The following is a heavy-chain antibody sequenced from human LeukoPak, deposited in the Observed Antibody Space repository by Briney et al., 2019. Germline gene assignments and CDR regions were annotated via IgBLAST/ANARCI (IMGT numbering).Heavy chain of an antibody. J-gene: IGHJ4*02. CDR3: ARLSSSAWNSFDF. V-gene: IGHV4-59*08. CDR1: GDSISTYH. Sequence: SETLSLTCSASGDSISTYHWSWIRQAPGKGLEWIGSMSYTGSTDYNPSVKSRVTISVDSPKNQFSLKLSSLTAADTAVYHCARLSSSAWNSFDFWGQGTLVTVSS. D-gene: IGHD2-2*01. CDR2: MSYTGST.